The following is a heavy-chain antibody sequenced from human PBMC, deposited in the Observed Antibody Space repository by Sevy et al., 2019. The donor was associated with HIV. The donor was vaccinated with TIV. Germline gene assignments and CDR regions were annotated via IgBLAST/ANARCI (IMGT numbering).Heavy chain of an antibody. J-gene: IGHJ6*03. CDR1: GFTFSSYA. Sequence: GGSLRLSCAASGFTFSSYAMSWVRQAPGKGLEWVSAISGSGASTYYADSVTGRFTISRDNSKNTLYLQMNSLRAEDKAVYYCAKDGYKPSVGDENYYYYYMDVWGKGTTVTISS. CDR3: AKDGYKPSVGDENYYYYYMDV. CDR2: ISGSGAST. V-gene: IGHV3-23*01. D-gene: IGHD1-20*01.